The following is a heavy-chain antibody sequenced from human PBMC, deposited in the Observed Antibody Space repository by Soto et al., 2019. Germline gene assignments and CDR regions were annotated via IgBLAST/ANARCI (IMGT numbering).Heavy chain of an antibody. V-gene: IGHV3-21*01. D-gene: IGHD1-1*01. Sequence: GRSLRLSCAASGFTFSSYSMNWIRQAPGKGLEWVSSISSSSSYIYYADSVKGRFTISRDNAKNSLYLQMNSLRAEDTAVYYCARSVTTGTKNYYYYGMDVWGQGTTVTVSS. CDR2: ISSSSSYI. J-gene: IGHJ6*02. CDR3: ARSVTTGTKNYYYYGMDV. CDR1: GFTFSSYS.